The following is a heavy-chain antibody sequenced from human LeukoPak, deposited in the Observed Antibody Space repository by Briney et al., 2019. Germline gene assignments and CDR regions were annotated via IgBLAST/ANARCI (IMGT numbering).Heavy chain of an antibody. Sequence: PSETLSLTCTVSGGSISGYYWSWIRQPPGKGLEWIGFIHYSGITNYNPSLKIRVTISLDMSKNQFSLRLTSVTTADTAVYYCAKRPVVATFDYWGQGTLVTVSS. J-gene: IGHJ4*02. D-gene: IGHD2-15*01. CDR3: AKRPVVATFDY. CDR2: IHYSGIT. V-gene: IGHV4-59*01. CDR1: GGSISGYY.